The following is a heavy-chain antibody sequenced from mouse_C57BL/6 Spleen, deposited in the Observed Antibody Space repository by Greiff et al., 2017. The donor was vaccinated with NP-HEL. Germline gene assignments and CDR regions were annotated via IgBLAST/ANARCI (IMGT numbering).Heavy chain of an antibody. CDR1: GFTFSSYA. D-gene: IGHD3-2*02. CDR3: ARDRGTQDWYFDV. Sequence: DVKLQESGGGLVKPGGSLKLSCAASGFTFSSYAMSWVRQTPEKRLEWVATISDGGSYTYYPDNVKGRFTISRDNAKNNLYLQMSHLKSEDTAMYYCARDRGTQDWYFDVWGTGTTVTVSS. J-gene: IGHJ1*03. V-gene: IGHV5-4*01. CDR2: ISDGGSYT.